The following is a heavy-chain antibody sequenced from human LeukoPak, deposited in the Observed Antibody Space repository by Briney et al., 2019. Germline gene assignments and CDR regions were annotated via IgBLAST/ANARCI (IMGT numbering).Heavy chain of an antibody. V-gene: IGHV3-15*01. CDR1: EFTINDAW. D-gene: IGHD5-24*01. CDR3: SSWGSTPGVSSDGY. J-gene: IGHJ1*01. Sequence: GGSLRLSCAASEFTINDAWVSWVRQAPGKGLEWVGRIKSKADGGTTEYAAPVKGRFTISRDDSKNTLYLQMNSLKTEDTAMYYCSSWGSTPGVSSDGYWGQGTLVTVSS. CDR2: IKSKADGGTT.